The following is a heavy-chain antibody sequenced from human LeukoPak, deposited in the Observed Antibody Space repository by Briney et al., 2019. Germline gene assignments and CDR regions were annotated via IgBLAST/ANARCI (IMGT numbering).Heavy chain of an antibody. D-gene: IGHD5-24*01. CDR1: GGSISRYY. CDR3: ARVGRYGYNLEYFDY. J-gene: IGHJ4*02. CDR2: IYYSGST. V-gene: IGHV4-59*01. Sequence: PSEPLSLTCSVSGGSISRYYWSWIRQPPGKGLEWIGYIYYSGSTNYNPSLQSRVTISVDTSKNQFSLKPSSVTAADTAVYYCARVGRYGYNLEYFDYWGQGTLVTVSS.